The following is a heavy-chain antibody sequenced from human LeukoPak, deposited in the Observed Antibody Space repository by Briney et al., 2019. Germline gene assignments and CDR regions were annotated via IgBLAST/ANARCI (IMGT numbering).Heavy chain of an antibody. CDR2: IYSGGST. J-gene: IGHJ4*02. CDR3: ARAPLYGDEI. D-gene: IGHD4-17*01. V-gene: IGHV3-53*01. CDR1: GFTVSSNY. Sequence: PGGSLRLSCAASGFTVSSNYMTWVRQAPGKGLELVSIIYSGGSTYYADSVKGRFTISRDNSKSTLYLQMNSLRAEDTAVYYCARAPLYGDEIWGQGTLVTVSS.